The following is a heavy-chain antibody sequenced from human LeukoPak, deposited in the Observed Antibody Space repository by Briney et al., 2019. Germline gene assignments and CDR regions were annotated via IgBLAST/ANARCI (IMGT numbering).Heavy chain of an antibody. CDR3: ARGYCSSTSCFGFFWY. J-gene: IGHJ4*02. Sequence: GGSLRLSCAASGFTFSGYEMNWVRQAPGKGLEWVSYISSSGSTIYYADSVKGRFTISRDNAKNSLYLQMNSLRAEDTAVYYCARGYCSSTSCFGFFWYWGQGTLVAVSS. V-gene: IGHV3-48*03. CDR1: GFTFSGYE. CDR2: ISSSGSTI. D-gene: IGHD2-2*01.